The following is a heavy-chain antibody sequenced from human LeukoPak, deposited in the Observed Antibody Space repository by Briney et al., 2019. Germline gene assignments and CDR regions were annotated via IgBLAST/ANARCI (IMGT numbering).Heavy chain of an antibody. V-gene: IGHV3-48*01. CDR2: ISSSSSTI. J-gene: IGHJ1*01. Sequence: GGSLRLSCAASGFTFSSYSLNWVRQAPGKGLEWVSYISSSSSTIYYADSVKGRFTISRDNAKSSLYLQMNSLRAEDMAVYYCARAGITTTGPLFQHWGQGTLVTVSS. CDR1: GFTFSSYS. CDR3: ARAGITTTGPLFQH. D-gene: IGHD6-13*01.